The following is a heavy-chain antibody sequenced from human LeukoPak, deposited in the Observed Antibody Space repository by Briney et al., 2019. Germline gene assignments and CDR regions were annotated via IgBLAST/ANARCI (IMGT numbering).Heavy chain of an antibody. CDR3: ARQARYYDSSGYSPGDDAFDI. CDR1: GFTFRSYD. D-gene: IGHD3-22*01. J-gene: IGHJ3*02. Sequence: GGSLRLSCAASGFTFRSYDMHWVRQATGKGLEWVSAIGTAGDTYYPGSVKGRFTISRENAKNSLYLQMNSLRAEDTAVYYCARQARYYDSSGYSPGDDAFDIWGQGTMVTVSS. V-gene: IGHV3-13*01. CDR2: IGTAGDT.